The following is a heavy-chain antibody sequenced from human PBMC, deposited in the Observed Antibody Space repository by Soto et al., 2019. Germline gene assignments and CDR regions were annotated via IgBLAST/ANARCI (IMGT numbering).Heavy chain of an antibody. V-gene: IGHV1-3*01. J-gene: IGHJ4*02. CDR1: GYTFTDYA. CDR3: ARDRHGYTSGWYGVLDH. Sequence: QVHLVQSGAEVKKPGASVRVSCKASGYTFTDYAIHWVRQAPGQGLEWMGWINAGNRYTKFSQRFQGRISLTRDISASTMYMELSGLTSDDTAVYFCARDRHGYTSGWYGVLDHWGQGTLVTVSS. CDR2: INAGNRYT. D-gene: IGHD6-19*01.